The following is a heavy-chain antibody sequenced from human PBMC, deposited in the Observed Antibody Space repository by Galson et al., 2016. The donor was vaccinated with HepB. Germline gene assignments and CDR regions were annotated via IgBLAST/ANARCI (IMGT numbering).Heavy chain of an antibody. CDR2: IYPGNSHT. D-gene: IGHD2-2*01. CDR1: GYSFTVFW. J-gene: IGHJ4*02. CDR3: AAQGGTSFDC. Sequence: QSGAEVKKPGESLKISCKASGYSFTVFWISWVRQMPGKGLELMGIIYPGNSHTIYSPTFQGQVTISADKSITTAYLQWNTLRASDTAMYYCAAQGGTSFDCWGQGTLVTGSS. V-gene: IGHV5-51*01.